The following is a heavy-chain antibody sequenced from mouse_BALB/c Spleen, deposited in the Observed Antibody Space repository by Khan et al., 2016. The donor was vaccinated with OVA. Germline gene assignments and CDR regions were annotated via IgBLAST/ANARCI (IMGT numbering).Heavy chain of an antibody. CDR3: ARGGSSGPAWFTY. D-gene: IGHD3-1*01. V-gene: IGHV3-6*02. CDR1: GYSITNGYF. J-gene: IGHJ3*01. CDR2: IRYDGNT. Sequence: VQLKQSGPGLVKPSQSLSLTCSVTGYSITNGYFWNWIRQFPGNNLEWMGYIRYDGNTNYNPSLKNRISITRDTSKNQFFLNLNSVTPEDTATYSGARGGSSGPAWFTYWGQGTLVTVSA.